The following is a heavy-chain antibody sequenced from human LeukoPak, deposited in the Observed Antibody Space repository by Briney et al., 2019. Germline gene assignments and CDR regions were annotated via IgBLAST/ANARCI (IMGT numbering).Heavy chain of an antibody. V-gene: IGHV1-8*01. Sequence: ASVKVSCKASGYTVTSYDINWVRQATGQGLEWMGWMNPNNGNTGFAQKFQGRVTMTWNTSISTAYMELSSLRSEDTAVYYCARNMITFGGAIVMFDYWGQGTLVTVSS. CDR1: GYTVTSYD. CDR3: ARNMITFGGAIVMFDY. J-gene: IGHJ4*02. CDR2: MNPNNGNT. D-gene: IGHD3-16*02.